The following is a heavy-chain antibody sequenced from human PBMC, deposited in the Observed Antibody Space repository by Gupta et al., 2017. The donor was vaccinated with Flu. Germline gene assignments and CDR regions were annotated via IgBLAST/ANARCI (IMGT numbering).Heavy chain of an antibody. CDR1: GFTFTSYA. J-gene: IGHJ5*01. V-gene: IGHV3-23*01. Sequence: EVQLLESGGGLVQPGGSLRLSCPASGFTFTSYAMSWVRQAPGKGLEWVSSISIGGGSTYYADSVKGRFTISRDNAKNTLYLQMSSLRAEDTAVFYCAKGGNIYFFGSWGQGTLVTVSS. D-gene: IGHD2/OR15-2a*01. CDR2: ISIGGGST. CDR3: AKGGNIYFFGS.